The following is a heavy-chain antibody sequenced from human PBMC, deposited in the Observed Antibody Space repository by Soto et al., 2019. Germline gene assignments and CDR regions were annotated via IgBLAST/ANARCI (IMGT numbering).Heavy chain of an antibody. J-gene: IGHJ6*03. CDR3: AKGLYDFWSVYLDYMDV. Sequence: QVQLVESGGGVVQPGRSLRLSCAASGFTFSSYAMNWVRQAPGKGLEWVAVISYDGSNKYYADSVKGRFTISRDNSKNTLYLKMNSLRAEDTAVYYCAKGLYDFWSVYLDYMDVWGKGTTVNVSS. CDR1: GFTFSSYA. V-gene: IGHV3-30*18. D-gene: IGHD3-3*01. CDR2: ISYDGSNK.